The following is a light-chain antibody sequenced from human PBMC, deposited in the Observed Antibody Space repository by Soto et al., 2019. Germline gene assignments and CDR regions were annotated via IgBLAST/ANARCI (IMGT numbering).Light chain of an antibody. J-gene: IGLJ3*02. CDR3: ATWDDDLPGPV. Sequence: QSVVTQPPSASGTPGQTVTISCSGSISNIGSNYVYWYQQLPVTAPKLLIYNYNLRPSGVVDLCSGSRSGTSASLAISGLRYEDDADYYCATWDDDLPGPVFGGGTKVTVL. CDR2: NYN. V-gene: IGLV1-47*02. CDR1: ISNIGSNY.